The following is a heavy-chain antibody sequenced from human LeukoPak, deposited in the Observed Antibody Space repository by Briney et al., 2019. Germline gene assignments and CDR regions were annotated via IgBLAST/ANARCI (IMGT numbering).Heavy chain of an antibody. CDR2: IYYSGST. V-gene: IGHV4-39*01. Sequence: PSETLSLTCTVSGGSISSSSYYWGWIRQPPGKGLEWIGSIYYSGSTYYNPSLKRRVTISVDTSKNQFSLKLSSVTAADTAVYYCARHWAGLLWFGGWWFDPWGQGTLVTVSS. CDR3: ARHWAGLLWFGGWWFDP. D-gene: IGHD3-10*01. CDR1: GGSISSSSYY. J-gene: IGHJ5*02.